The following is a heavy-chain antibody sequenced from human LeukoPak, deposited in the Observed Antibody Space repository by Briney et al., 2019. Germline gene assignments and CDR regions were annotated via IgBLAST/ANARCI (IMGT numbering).Heavy chain of an antibody. D-gene: IGHD6-13*01. V-gene: IGHV5-51*01. CDR2: IDPGDSDT. CDR1: GYIFTSYW. J-gene: IGHJ4*02. CDR3: ARVGRSTWYDFDY. Sequence: GESLKTSCKGSGYIFTSYWIGWVRQMPGKDLEWMGIIDPGDSDTTYSPSFQGQVTISADKSISTAYLQWSSLKASDTAMYYCARVGRSTWYDFDYWGQGTLVTVSS.